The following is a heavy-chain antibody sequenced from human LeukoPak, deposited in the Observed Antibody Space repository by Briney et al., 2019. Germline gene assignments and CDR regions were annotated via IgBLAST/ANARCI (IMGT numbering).Heavy chain of an antibody. CDR2: ISYDGSNK. CDR3: AKAHSISWPYAFDS. V-gene: IGHV3-30-3*01. CDR1: GFTFSSYA. D-gene: IGHD6-13*01. J-gene: IGHJ4*02. Sequence: GRSLRLSCAASGFTFSSYAMHWVRQAPGKGLEWVVVISYDGSNKYYADSVKGRFTISRDNSKNTVYLQMDNLRAEDSAMYYCAKAHSISWPYAFDSWGQGTLVTVSS.